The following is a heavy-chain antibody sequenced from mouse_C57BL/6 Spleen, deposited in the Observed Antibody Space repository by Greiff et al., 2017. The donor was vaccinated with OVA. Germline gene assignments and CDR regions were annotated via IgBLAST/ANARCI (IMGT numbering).Heavy chain of an antibody. CDR2: IYPGDGDT. V-gene: IGHV1-80*01. Sequence: VQLQQSGAELVKPGASVKISCKASGYAFSSYWMNWVKQRPGKGLEWIGQIYPGDGDTNYNGKFKGKATLTADKSSSTAYMQLSSLTSEDSAVYFCARSRDTTVEDYFDYWGQGTTLTVSS. CDR1: GYAFSSYW. D-gene: IGHD1-1*01. CDR3: ARSRDTTVEDYFDY. J-gene: IGHJ2*01.